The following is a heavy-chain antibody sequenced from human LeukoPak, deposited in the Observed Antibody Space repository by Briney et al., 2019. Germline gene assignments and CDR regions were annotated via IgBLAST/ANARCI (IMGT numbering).Heavy chain of an antibody. Sequence: PSETLSLTCAVYGGSFSGYYWSWIRQPPGKGLEWIGEINHSGSTNYNPSLKSRVTTSVDTSKNQFSLKLSSVTAADTAVYYCARDSAGDDFDYWGQGTLVTVSS. J-gene: IGHJ4*02. CDR3: ARDSAGDDFDY. CDR1: GGSFSGYY. CDR2: INHSGST. D-gene: IGHD7-27*01. V-gene: IGHV4-34*01.